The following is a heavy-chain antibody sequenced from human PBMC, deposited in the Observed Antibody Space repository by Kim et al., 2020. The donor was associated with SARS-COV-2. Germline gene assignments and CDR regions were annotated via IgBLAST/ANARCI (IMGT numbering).Heavy chain of an antibody. V-gene: IGHV3-30*18. J-gene: IGHJ4*02. Sequence: GGSLRLSCAASGFTFSSYGMHWVRQAPGKGLEWVAVISYDGSNKYYADSVKGRFTISRDNSKNTLYLQMNSLRAEDTAVYYCAKEARAAGISVDGRFDYWGQGTLVTVSS. D-gene: IGHD6-13*01. CDR2: ISYDGSNK. CDR3: AKEARAAGISVDGRFDY. CDR1: GFTFSSYG.